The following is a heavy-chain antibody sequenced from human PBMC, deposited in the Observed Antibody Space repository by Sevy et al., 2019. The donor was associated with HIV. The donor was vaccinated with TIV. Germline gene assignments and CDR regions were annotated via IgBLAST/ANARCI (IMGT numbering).Heavy chain of an antibody. D-gene: IGHD6-19*01. Sequence: GGSQRLSCAASGFTFSSYSMNWVRQAPGKGLEWVSSISSSGSYIYYADSVKGRFTISRDNAKNSLYLQMNSLRAEDTAVYYCARDGDSGWYPFYYYYGMDVWGQGTTVTVSS. J-gene: IGHJ6*02. CDR1: GFTFSSYS. CDR2: ISSSGSYI. V-gene: IGHV3-21*01. CDR3: ARDGDSGWYPFYYYYGMDV.